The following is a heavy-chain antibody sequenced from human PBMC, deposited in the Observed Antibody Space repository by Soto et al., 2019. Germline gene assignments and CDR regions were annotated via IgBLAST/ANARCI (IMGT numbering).Heavy chain of an antibody. V-gene: IGHV4-34*01. Sequence: ASETLSLTCAVYGGSFSGYYWSWVRQPPGEGVEWIGEINHSGSTNYNPSLKSRVTISVDTSKNQFSLKLSSVTAADTAVYYCARGGDCSSTSCPSVFFYFDYWGQGTLVTVSS. J-gene: IGHJ4*02. CDR3: ARGGDCSSTSCPSVFFYFDY. CDR2: INHSGST. D-gene: IGHD2-2*01. CDR1: GGSFSGYY.